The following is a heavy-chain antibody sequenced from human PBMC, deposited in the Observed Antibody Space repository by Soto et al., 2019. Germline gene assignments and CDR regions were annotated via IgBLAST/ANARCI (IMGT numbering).Heavy chain of an antibody. CDR3: AGLGAYFQSLDP. V-gene: IGHV4-59*08. CDR1: GVSISPNY. D-gene: IGHD2-21*01. J-gene: IGHJ5*02. Sequence: SETLSLTCTVSGVSISPNYCSWIRQSPGKGLEWIGYIYYAGTTSYNPSLKSRATISLETSKSQFSLRLTSVTAADTAVYYCAGLGAYFQSLDPWGPGTLVTVSS. CDR2: IYYAGTT.